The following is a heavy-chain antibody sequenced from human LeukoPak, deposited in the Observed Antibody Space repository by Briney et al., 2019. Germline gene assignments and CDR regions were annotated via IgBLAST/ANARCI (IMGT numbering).Heavy chain of an antibody. D-gene: IGHD3-10*01. CDR1: GGSIRTTSYY. J-gene: IGHJ4*02. V-gene: IGHV4-39*07. CDR2: IYFSGRT. Sequence: SETLSLTCTVSGGSIRTTSYYWGWIRQSPGREPEWIGSIYFSGRTYYNPSLESRVTISVDTSNNQCSLKLTSVTAADTAVYYCARGGTYWDYWGQGTLVTVSS. CDR3: ARGGTYWDY.